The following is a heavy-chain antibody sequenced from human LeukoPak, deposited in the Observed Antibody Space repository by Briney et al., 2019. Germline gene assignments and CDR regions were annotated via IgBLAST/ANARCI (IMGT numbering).Heavy chain of an antibody. CDR1: GFTFSSYG. CDR3: ASYYDTSGHYVDY. V-gene: IGHV3-30*03. D-gene: IGHD3-22*01. J-gene: IGHJ4*02. Sequence: PGRSLRLSCAASGFTFSSYGMHWVRQAPGKGLEWVAVISYDGSNKYYADSVKGRFTISRDNSKNTLYLQMNTLRAEDTAVYYCASYYDTSGHYVDYWGQGTLVTVSS. CDR2: ISYDGSNK.